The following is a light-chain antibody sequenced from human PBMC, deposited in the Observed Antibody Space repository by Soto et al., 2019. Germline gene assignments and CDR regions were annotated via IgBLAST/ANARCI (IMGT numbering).Light chain of an antibody. V-gene: IGKV1-39*01. CDR2: VSS. Sequence: DIQMTQSPSSLSASVGDRVTITCRASQSISSYLNWYQQKPGKAPKFMIYVSSTLQSGVPSRFSGSGSGTDFTLTITSLQPEDFATYYCQQSYRSPNHIGQGTKLEIK. CDR1: QSISSY. CDR3: QQSYRSPNH. J-gene: IGKJ2*01.